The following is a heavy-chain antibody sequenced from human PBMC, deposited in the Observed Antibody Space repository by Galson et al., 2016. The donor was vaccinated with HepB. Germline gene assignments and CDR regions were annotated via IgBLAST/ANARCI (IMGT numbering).Heavy chain of an antibody. J-gene: IGHJ3*02. CDR3: AKDRLSGHGDYSWGIFDI. D-gene: IGHD4-17*01. V-gene: IGHV3-53*01. Sequence: SLRLSCAASGFTVSGNYMSWVRQAPGKGLEWVSVIYSGGGTYYADSVRGRFIISRDNSNNKLFLQMNSLTTEDTAIYFCAKDRLSGHGDYSWGIFDIWGRGTEVTVSS. CDR1: GFTVSGNY. CDR2: IYSGGGT.